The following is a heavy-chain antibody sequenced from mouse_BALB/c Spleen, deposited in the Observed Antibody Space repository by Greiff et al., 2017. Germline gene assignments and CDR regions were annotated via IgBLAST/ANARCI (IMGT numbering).Heavy chain of an antibody. J-gene: IGHJ4*01. CDR3: ATTMITTVNAMDY. CDR1: GYTFTNYW. D-gene: IGHD2-4*01. V-gene: IGHV1-63*02. Sequence: VKLQQSGAELVRPGTSVRISCKASGYTFTNYWLGWVKQRPGHGLEWIGDIYPGGGYTNYNEKFKGKATLTADTSSSTAYMQLSSLTSEDSAVYFCATTMITTVNAMDYWGQGTSVTVSS. CDR2: IYPGGGYT.